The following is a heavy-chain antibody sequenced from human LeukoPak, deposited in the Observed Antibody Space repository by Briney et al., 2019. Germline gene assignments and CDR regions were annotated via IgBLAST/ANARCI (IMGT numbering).Heavy chain of an antibody. CDR3: VTDLEVEGISPTL. CDR2: ISTRCTYI. CDR1: GFIFSDYF. D-gene: IGHD2-15*01. J-gene: IGHJ4*02. V-gene: IGHV3-21*01. Sequence: GGSLRLSCSASGFIFSDYFMNWVRQAPGKGLEWVSSISTRCTYIYYADSVKGRFTISRDNAKNSLFLQMNSLRAEDTAVYYCVTDLEVEGISPTLWGQGTLVTVSS.